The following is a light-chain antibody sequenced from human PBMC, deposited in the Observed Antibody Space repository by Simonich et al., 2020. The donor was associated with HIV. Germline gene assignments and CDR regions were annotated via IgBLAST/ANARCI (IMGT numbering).Light chain of an antibody. Sequence: DILLTQSPLSLHVIPGEPASITCRSSQSLHTSNGYNYLAWYLQKPGQSRQLLIYLGSTRTSGVPDRFSGRGSGTDFTLKISRVEAEDVGVYYCMQALQTPRTFGLGTKGEIK. V-gene: IGKV2-28*01. CDR1: QSLHTSNGYNY. CDR2: LGS. J-gene: IGKJ1*01. CDR3: MQALQTPRT.